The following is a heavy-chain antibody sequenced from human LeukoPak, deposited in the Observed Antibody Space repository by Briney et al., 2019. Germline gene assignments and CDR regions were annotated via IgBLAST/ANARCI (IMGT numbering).Heavy chain of an antibody. V-gene: IGHV3-23*01. CDR3: AKDGGMTTVTPFDY. CDR1: GLTLTTNS. CDR2: ISGSGGST. D-gene: IGHD4-17*01. J-gene: IGHJ4*02. Sequence: GGSLRLSCAVSGLTLTTNSMNWVRQAPGKGLEWVSAISGSGGSTYYADSVKGRFTISRDNSKNTLYLQMNSLRAEDTAVYYCAKDGGMTTVTPFDYWGQGTLVTVSS.